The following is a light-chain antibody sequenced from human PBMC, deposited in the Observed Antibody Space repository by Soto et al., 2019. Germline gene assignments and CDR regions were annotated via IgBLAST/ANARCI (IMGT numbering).Light chain of an antibody. V-gene: IGKV3-15*01. CDR2: GAS. J-gene: IGKJ4*02. CDR1: QSVSRN. CDR3: QQYNNWPKT. Sequence: IRITQYPATLSLSPGERATLSCRASQSVSRNLAWYQQKRGRAPRLLIYGASTRATGIPARFSGRGSGTVFTLTISSLQSEDFAVYYCQQYNNWPKTVGPGTKLEIK.